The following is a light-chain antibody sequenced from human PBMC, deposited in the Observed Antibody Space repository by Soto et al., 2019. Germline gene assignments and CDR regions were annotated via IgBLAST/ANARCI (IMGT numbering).Light chain of an antibody. Sequence: QSVLTQPPSASGTPGQRVTISCSGSSSNIGSNYVYWYQQLPGTAPKLLIYXXNQRPSGVPDRFSGSKSGTSASLAISGLRSEDEADYYCAAWDDSLSGRVFGGGTKLTVL. CDR3: AAWDDSLSGRV. CDR1: SSNIGSNY. CDR2: XXN. J-gene: IGLJ2*01. V-gene: IGLV1-47*01.